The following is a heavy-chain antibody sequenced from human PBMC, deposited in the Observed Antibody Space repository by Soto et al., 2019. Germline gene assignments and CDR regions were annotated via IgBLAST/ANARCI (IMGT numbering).Heavy chain of an antibody. CDR1: GGSISSGVYY. CDR2: IYYSGSA. CDR3: ARDPLPRAITGTTGGMDV. D-gene: IGHD1-7*01. Sequence: QVQLQESGPGLVKPSQTLSLTCTVSGGSISSGVYYWSWIRQHPGKGLEWIGYIYYSGSAYYNPSLKSRVTIPVDTSKNQFSLKLSSVTAADTAVYYCARDPLPRAITGTTGGMDVWGQGTTVTVSS. V-gene: IGHV4-31*03. J-gene: IGHJ6*02.